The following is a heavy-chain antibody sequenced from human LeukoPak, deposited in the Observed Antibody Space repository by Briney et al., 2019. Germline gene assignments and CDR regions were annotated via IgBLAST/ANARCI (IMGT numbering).Heavy chain of an antibody. V-gene: IGHV3-66*01. CDR1: GFTVSSND. CDR3: AREEGPLDY. Sequence: GGSLRLSCAASGFTVSSNDMSWVRQAPGKGMEWVSLIYSGGSTYYADSVRGRFTISRDNSKNTLYLQMNSLRAEDTAVYYCAREEGPLDYWGQGTLVTVSS. CDR2: IYSGGST. J-gene: IGHJ4*02.